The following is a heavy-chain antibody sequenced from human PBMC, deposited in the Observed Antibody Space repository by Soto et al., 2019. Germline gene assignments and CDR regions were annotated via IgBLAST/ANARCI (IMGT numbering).Heavy chain of an antibody. CDR2: ISGSGGTT. CDR3: TRHSVGPPDY. J-gene: IGHJ4*02. V-gene: IGHV3-23*01. Sequence: PGGSLRLSCVASGFTFSSYALNWVRQAPGRGLEWVSAISGSGGTTYYADSVKGRFTISRDNSKNTLFLQWNTLQASDSAMYYCTRHSVGPPDYWGQGTLVTVSS. CDR1: GFTFSSYA. D-gene: IGHD1-26*01.